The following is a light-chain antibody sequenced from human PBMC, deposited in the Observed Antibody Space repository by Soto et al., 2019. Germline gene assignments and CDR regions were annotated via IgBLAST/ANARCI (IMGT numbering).Light chain of an antibody. CDR1: QSVNSY. Sequence: EIVLTQSPATLSLSPGERATLSCRASQSVNSYLAWYQQRPGQAPRLLIYDASNRATGIPARFSGSGSGPDFTLTISSLEPEDFAVYYCQQRSSWPLTFGGGTKVEIK. CDR2: DAS. V-gene: IGKV3-11*01. J-gene: IGKJ4*01. CDR3: QQRSSWPLT.